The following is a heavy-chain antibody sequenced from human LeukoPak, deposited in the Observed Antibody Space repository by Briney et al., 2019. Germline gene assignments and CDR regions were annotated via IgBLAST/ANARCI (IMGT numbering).Heavy chain of an antibody. D-gene: IGHD2-2*01. CDR3: ARDSTPYCSSTSCYYRLFDY. CDR1: GSTFSSYA. Sequence: GGSLRLSCAASGSTFSSYAMHWVRQAPGKGLEWVAVISYDGSNKYYADSVKGRFTISRDNSKNTLYLQMNSLRAEDTAVYYCARDSTPYCSSTSCYYRLFDYWGQGTLVTVSS. CDR2: ISYDGSNK. V-gene: IGHV3-30-3*01. J-gene: IGHJ4*02.